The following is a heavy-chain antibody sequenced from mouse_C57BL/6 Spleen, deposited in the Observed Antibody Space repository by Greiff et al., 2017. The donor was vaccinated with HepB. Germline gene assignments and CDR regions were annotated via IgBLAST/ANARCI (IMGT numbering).Heavy chain of an antibody. CDR1: GYAFSSSW. J-gene: IGHJ2*01. D-gene: IGHD2-4*01. V-gene: IGHV1-82*01. CDR3: YYDLFDY. Sequence: VKLMESGPELVKPGASVKISCKASGYAFSSSWMNWVKQRPGKGLEWIGRIYPGDGDTNYNGKFKGKATLTADKSSSTAYMQLSSLTSEDSAVYFCYYDLFDYWGQGTTLTVSS. CDR2: IYPGDGDT.